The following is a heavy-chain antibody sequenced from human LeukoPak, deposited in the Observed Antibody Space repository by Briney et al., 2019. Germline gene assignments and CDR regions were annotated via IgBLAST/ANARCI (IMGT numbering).Heavy chain of an antibody. CDR1: GGSFSGYY. V-gene: IGHV4-34*01. CDR3: ARDVTMIVVVIPSYFDY. Sequence: KPSETLSLTCAVYGGSFSGYYWSWIRQPPGKGLEWIGEINHSGSTNYNPSLKSRVTISVDTSKNQFSLNLSSVTAADTAVYYCARDVTMIVVVIPSYFDYWGQGTLVTVSS. CDR2: INHSGST. D-gene: IGHD3-22*01. J-gene: IGHJ4*02.